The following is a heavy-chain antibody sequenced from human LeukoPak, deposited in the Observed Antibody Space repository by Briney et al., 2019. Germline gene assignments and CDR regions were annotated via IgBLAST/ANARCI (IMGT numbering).Heavy chain of an antibody. Sequence: GGSLTLSCAASGFTLSNAWMSWVRQAAAKELEGVGRIKSKTDGGTTDYAAPVKGRFTISRDDSKNTLYLQMNSLKTEDTAVYYCTTDGAYYDILTGYEDAFDIWGQGTMVTVSS. V-gene: IGHV3-15*01. CDR3: TTDGAYYDILTGYEDAFDI. CDR2: IKSKTDGGTT. J-gene: IGHJ3*02. CDR1: GFTLSNAW. D-gene: IGHD3-9*01.